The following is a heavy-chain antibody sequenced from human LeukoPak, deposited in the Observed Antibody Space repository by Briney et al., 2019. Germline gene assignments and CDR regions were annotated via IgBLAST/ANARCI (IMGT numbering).Heavy chain of an antibody. CDR1: GGSISSYY. CDR2: IYYSGST. D-gene: IGHD1-14*01. CDR3: ARHRKASDY. V-gene: IGHV4-59*08. Sequence: SETLSLTCTVSGGSISSYYWSWIRQPPGKGLEWIGYIYYSGSTNYNPSLKSRVTISVDTSKNEFSLKLTSVTAADTAVYYCARHRKASDYWGQGTLVTVSS. J-gene: IGHJ4*02.